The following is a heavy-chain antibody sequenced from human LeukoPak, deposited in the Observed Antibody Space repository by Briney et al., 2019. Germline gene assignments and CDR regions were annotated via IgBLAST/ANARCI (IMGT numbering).Heavy chain of an antibody. D-gene: IGHD3-3*01. CDR2: MYYSGST. CDR3: ASALRSGFGWFDP. CDR1: GGSISSYY. Sequence: SSETLSLTCSVSGGSISSYYWGWIRQPPGKGLEWIGYMYYSGSTNYNPSLKSRVTISGDTSKNQVSLKLSFVTAADTAVYYCASALRSGFGWFDPWGQGILVTVSS. V-gene: IGHV4-59*08. J-gene: IGHJ5*02.